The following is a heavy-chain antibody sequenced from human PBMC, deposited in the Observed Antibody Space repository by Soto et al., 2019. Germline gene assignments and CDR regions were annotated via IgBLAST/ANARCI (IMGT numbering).Heavy chain of an antibody. V-gene: IGHV1-69*13. D-gene: IGHD1-26*01. CDR3: ASNSGSYSYAFDI. CDR1: GYTFTSYY. Sequence: GASVKVSCKASGYTFTSYYMHWVRQAPGQGLEWMGGIIPIFGTANYAQKFQGRVTITADESTSTAYMELSSLRSEDTAVYYCASNSGSYSYAFDIWGQGTMVTVSS. CDR2: IIPIFGTA. J-gene: IGHJ3*02.